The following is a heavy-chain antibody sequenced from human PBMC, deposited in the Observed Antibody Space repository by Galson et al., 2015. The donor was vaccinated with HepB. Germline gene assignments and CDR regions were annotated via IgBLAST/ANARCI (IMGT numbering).Heavy chain of an antibody. Sequence: SLRLSCAASGFTFSGYSMTWVRQAPGKGLEWVSSIKVNGSDTYYVDSVKGRFTVSRDNSKSALYLQMISLRAEDTAVYYCAKYGYKSRFQTDSRGQGLLPSVAA. D-gene: IGHD5-18*01. CDR3: AKYGYKSRFQTDS. J-gene: IGHJ4*02. V-gene: IGHV3-7*01. CDR1: GFTFSGYS. CDR2: IKVNGSDT.